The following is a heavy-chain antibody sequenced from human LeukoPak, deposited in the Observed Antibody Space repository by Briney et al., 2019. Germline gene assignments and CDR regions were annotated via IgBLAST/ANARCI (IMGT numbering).Heavy chain of an antibody. J-gene: IGHJ4*02. CDR3: AGVNSYDCSGYCLDY. Sequence: GGSLRLSCAASGFTFSSYWMSWVRQAPGKGLEWVANIKQDGSEKYYVDSVNGRFTISRDNAKNSLYMQMNSLRAEDTAVYYCAGVNSYDCSGYCLDYWGQGTLVTVSS. CDR1: GFTFSSYW. CDR2: IKQDGSEK. V-gene: IGHV3-7*04. D-gene: IGHD3-22*01.